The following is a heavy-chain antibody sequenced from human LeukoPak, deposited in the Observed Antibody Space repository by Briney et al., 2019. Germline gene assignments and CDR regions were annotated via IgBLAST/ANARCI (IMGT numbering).Heavy chain of an antibody. V-gene: IGHV1-46*01. Sequence: GASVKVSCKASGYTFTSYYMHWVRQAPGQGLEWMGIINPSGGSASYAQKFQGRVTMTRDMSTSTVYMELSSLRSEDTAVYYCARGYLPTYYYDSSGYYGFDPWGQGTLVTVSS. D-gene: IGHD3-22*01. CDR2: INPSGGSA. CDR1: GYTFTSYY. CDR3: ARGYLPTYYYDSSGYYGFDP. J-gene: IGHJ5*02.